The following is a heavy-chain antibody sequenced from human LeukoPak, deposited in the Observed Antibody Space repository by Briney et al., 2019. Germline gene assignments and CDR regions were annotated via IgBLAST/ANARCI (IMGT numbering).Heavy chain of an antibody. V-gene: IGHV1-2*02. CDR2: INPNSGGT. CDR3: ARVDDSSGHYDAFDI. Sequence: ASVTVSCKASGYTFTDYYMHWVRQAPGQGLEWMGWINPNSGGTNYAQKFQGRVTMTRDTSISTAYMELRSDDTAVYYCARVDDSSGHYDAFDIWGQGTMVTVSS. D-gene: IGHD3-22*01. CDR1: GYTFTDYY. J-gene: IGHJ3*02.